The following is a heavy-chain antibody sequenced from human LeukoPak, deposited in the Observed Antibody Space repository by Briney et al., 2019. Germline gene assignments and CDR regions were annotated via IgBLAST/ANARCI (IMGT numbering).Heavy chain of an antibody. CDR1: GFTFSDYY. J-gene: IGHJ4*02. D-gene: IGHD6-13*01. Sequence: GGSLRLSCAASGFTFSDYYMNWIRQAPGKGLEWVSYISSSGSTIYYGDSVEGRFTISRDNAKNSLYLQMNSLRAEDTAVYYCAREQQLVVERGYYFDYWGQGTLVTVSS. CDR2: ISSSGSTI. V-gene: IGHV3-11*01. CDR3: AREQQLVVERGYYFDY.